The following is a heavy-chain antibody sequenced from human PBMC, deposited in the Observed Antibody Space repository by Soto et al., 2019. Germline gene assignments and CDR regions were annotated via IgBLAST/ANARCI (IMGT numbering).Heavy chain of an antibody. CDR1: GSYFSAYA. V-gene: IGHV3-23*01. Sequence: EVQLSESGGGLVQIGGSLRLSCAASGSYFSAYAMNWVRQAPGKGLEWVSAISRSGDITYYADSVTGRFSISRDNSKHTLYLQMNSLRAEDTAVYYCAKGGFWVHYGMDVWGQGTTVTVSS. CDR3: AKGGFWVHYGMDV. CDR2: ISRSGDIT. D-gene: IGHD3-16*01. J-gene: IGHJ6*02.